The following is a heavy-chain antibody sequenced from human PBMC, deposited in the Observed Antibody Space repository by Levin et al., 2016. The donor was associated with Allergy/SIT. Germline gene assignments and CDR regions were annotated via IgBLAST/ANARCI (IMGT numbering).Heavy chain of an antibody. CDR1: GFTFSSYW. Sequence: GESLKISCAASGFTFSSYWMSWVRQAPGKGLEWVANIKQDGSEKYYVDSVKGRFTISRDNAKNSLYLQMNSLRAEDTAVYYCARLGWIHLWFFDYWGQGTLVTVSS. V-gene: IGHV3-7*01. D-gene: IGHD5-18*01. CDR2: IKQDGSEK. J-gene: IGHJ4*02. CDR3: ARLGWIHLWFFDY.